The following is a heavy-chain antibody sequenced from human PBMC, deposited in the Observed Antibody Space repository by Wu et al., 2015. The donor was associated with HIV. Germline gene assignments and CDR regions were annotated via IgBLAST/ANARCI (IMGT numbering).Heavy chain of an antibody. Sequence: QVQLVQSGAEVKKPGSSVKVSCKASGGTFSSYAISWVRQAPGQGLEWMGGIIPIFGTANYAQRFQGRVTMTRDNSITTAYMELRGLRSEDTAIYYCAVLYDVKGDKAILDHWGQGTVVTVSS. CDR1: GGTFSSYA. CDR2: IIPIFGTA. J-gene: IGHJ4*02. D-gene: IGHD3-16*01. CDR3: AVLYDVKGDKAILDH. V-gene: IGHV1-69*05.